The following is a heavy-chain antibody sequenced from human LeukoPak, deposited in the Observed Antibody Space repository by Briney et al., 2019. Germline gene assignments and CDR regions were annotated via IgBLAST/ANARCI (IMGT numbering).Heavy chain of an antibody. Sequence: ASVKVSCKASGYTFTSYGISWVRQAPGQGLEWMGWISAYNGNTNYAQKLQGRVTMTTDTSTSTAYMELRSLRSDDTAVYYCARWAFGVSSTPFDYWGHGTLVTVSS. CDR2: ISAYNGNT. V-gene: IGHV1-18*01. J-gene: IGHJ4*01. CDR3: ARWAFGVSSTPFDY. D-gene: IGHD3-10*01. CDR1: GYTFTSYG.